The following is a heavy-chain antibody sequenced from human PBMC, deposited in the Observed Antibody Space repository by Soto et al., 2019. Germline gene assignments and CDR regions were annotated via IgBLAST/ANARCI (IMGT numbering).Heavy chain of an antibody. J-gene: IGHJ4*01. V-gene: IGHV4-61*01. CDR1: GDSVSSGSYY. D-gene: IGHD3-10*01. Sequence: AETLSLTCTVSGDSVSSGSYYWTWIRQPPEKGLEYIAYIHSSGRTNYNPSLESRVTIALDTSKNQFSVKLSSVTAADTAVYYCARTDSAGRSAAWYWGQGTLVTVSS. CDR2: IHSSGRT. CDR3: ARTDSAGRSAAWY.